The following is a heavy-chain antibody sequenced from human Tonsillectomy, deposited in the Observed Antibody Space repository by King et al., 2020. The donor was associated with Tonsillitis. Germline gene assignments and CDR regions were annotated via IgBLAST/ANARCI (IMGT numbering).Heavy chain of an antibody. J-gene: IGHJ4*02. D-gene: IGHD3-22*01. CDR1: GGSISSGGYY. V-gene: IGHV4-31*03. Sequence: HVQLQESGPGLVKPSQTLSLTCTVSGGSISSGGYYWSWIRQHPGKGLEWIGYIYYSGSTYYNPSLKSRVTVSVDTSKNQFSLKLSSVTAADTAVYYCARVVYDSSGYNDYWGQGTLVTVSS. CDR2: IYYSGST. CDR3: ARVVYDSSGYNDY.